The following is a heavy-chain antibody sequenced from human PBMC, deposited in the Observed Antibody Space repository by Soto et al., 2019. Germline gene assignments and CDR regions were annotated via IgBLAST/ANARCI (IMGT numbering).Heavy chain of an antibody. J-gene: IGHJ4*02. CDR2: IIPILGIA. CDR1: GGTFSSYT. V-gene: IGHV1-69*02. Sequence: QVQLVQSGAEVKKPGSSVKVSCKASGGTFSSYTISWVRQAPGQGLEWMGRIIPILGIANYAQKFQGRVTITADKSPSTAYMELSSLRSEDTAVYYCARRLGVGSSWYLDYWGQGTLVTVSS. CDR3: ARRLGVGSSWYLDY. D-gene: IGHD6-13*01.